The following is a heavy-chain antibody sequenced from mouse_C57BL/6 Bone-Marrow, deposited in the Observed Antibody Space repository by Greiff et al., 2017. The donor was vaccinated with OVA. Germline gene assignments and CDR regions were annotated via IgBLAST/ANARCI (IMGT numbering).Heavy chain of an antibody. CDR1: GFNIKDDY. CDR2: IDPENGDT. Sequence: EVQLQQSGAELVRPGASVKLSCTASGFNIKDDYMHWVKQRPEQGLEWIGWIDPENGDTEYASKFQGKATITADTSSNTAYLQLSSLTSEDTAVYYCCTTGVRYFDYWGQGTTLTVSS. J-gene: IGHJ2*01. D-gene: IGHD1-1*01. CDR3: CTTGVRYFDY. V-gene: IGHV14-4*01.